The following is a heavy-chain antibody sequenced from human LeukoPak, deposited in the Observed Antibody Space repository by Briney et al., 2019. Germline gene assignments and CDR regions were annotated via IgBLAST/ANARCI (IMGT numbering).Heavy chain of an antibody. Sequence: GESLKISCKGSGYTFTSYWIGWVRQATGQGLEWMGWMNPNSGNTGYAQKFQGRVTMTRNTSISTAYMELSSLRSEDTAVYYCARYSSGPNYYYYYMDVWGKGTTVTISS. J-gene: IGHJ6*03. D-gene: IGHD6-19*01. CDR2: MNPNSGNT. V-gene: IGHV1-8*01. CDR1: GYTFTSYW. CDR3: ARYSSGPNYYYYYMDV.